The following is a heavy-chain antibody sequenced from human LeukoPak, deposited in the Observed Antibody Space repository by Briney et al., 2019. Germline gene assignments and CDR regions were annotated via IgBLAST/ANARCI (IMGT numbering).Heavy chain of an antibody. V-gene: IGHV3-48*03. CDR3: ARSVDTAMVYYFDY. J-gene: IGHJ4*02. CDR1: GFTFSSYE. CDR2: ISSSGSTI. Sequence: GGSLRLSCAASGFTFSSYEMNWVRQAPGKGLEWVSYISSSGSTIYYADSVKGRFTISRDNAKNSLHLQMNSLRAEDTAVYYCARSVDTAMVYYFDYWGQGTLVTVSS. D-gene: IGHD5-18*01.